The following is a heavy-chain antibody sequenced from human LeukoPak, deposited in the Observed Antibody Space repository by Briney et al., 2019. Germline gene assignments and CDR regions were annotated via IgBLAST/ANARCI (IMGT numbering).Heavy chain of an antibody. CDR1: GFTFSSYG. J-gene: IGHJ4*02. V-gene: IGHV3-30*03. D-gene: IGHD2-8*01. CDR3: ASGVSSQPYYFDY. CDR2: ISYDGSSK. Sequence: GGSLRLSCAASGFTFSSYGMQWVPQAQGMGLVGVAVISYDGSSKYYVDSVKGRFTISRDNSKNTLYLQMNSLRAEDTAVYYCASGVSSQPYYFDYWGQGTLVTVSS.